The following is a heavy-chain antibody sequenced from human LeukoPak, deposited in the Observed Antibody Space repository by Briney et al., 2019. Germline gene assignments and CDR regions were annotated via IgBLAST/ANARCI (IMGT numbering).Heavy chain of an antibody. D-gene: IGHD6-19*01. J-gene: IGHJ4*02. CDR3: AKDMNSWRDGSGLGDYFDY. CDR1: GFTFSSYA. CDR2: TSGSGRSM. V-gene: IGHV3-23*01. Sequence: HPGGSLRLSCAASGFTFSSYAMSWVRQAPGKGLEWVSGTSGSGRSMHYADSVKGRFTISRDNSKNTLYLQMNSLRADDTAVYYCAKDMNSWRDGSGLGDYFDYWGQGTLVTVSS.